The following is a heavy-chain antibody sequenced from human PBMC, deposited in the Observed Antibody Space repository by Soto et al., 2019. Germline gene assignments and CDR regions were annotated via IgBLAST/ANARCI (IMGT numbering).Heavy chain of an antibody. CDR2: TYYRSKWYN. D-gene: IGHD2-2*02. V-gene: IGHV6-1*01. CDR1: GDSVSSNSAA. J-gene: IGHJ6*02. Sequence: QSPTLSLTCAISGDSVSSNSAAWNWIRQSPSRGLEWLGRTYYRSKWYNDYAVSVKSRITINPDTSKNQFSLQLNSVTPEDTAVYYCARDPLVVVPAAIGKDYYYGMDVWGQGTTVTVSS. CDR3: ARDPLVVVPAAIGKDYYYGMDV.